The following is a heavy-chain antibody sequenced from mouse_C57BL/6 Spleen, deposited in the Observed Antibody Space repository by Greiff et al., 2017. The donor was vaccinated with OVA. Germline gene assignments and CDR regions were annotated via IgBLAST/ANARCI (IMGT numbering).Heavy chain of an antibody. J-gene: IGHJ1*03. V-gene: IGHV7-1*01. CDR2: SRNKANDYTT. CDR3: ARDSSYGNYWYFDV. Sequence: EVQGVESGGGLVQSGRSLRLSCATSGFTFSDFYMEWVRQAQGQGLEWIAASRNKANDYTTEYSESVKGRFIVSRDTSQSILYLQMNALRAEDTAIYYCARDSSYGNYWYFDVWGTGTTVTVSS. D-gene: IGHD2-1*01. CDR1: GFTFSDFY.